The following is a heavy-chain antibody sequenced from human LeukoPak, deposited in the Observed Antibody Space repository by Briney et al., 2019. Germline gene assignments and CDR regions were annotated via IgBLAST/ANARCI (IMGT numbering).Heavy chain of an antibody. CDR2: IYSGGST. J-gene: IGHJ6*03. Sequence: PGGSLRLSCAASGFTVSSNYMSWVRQAPGKGLEWVSVIYSGGSTYYADSVKGRFTISRDNSKNTLYLQMNSLRAEDTAVYYCARVILPTYYMDVWGKGTTVTISS. CDR1: GFTVSSNY. V-gene: IGHV3-66*01. CDR3: ARVILPTYYMDV. D-gene: IGHD3/OR15-3a*01.